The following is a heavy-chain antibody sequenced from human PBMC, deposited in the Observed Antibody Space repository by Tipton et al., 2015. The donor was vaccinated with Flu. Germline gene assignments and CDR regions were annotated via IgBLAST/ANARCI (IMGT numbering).Heavy chain of an antibody. D-gene: IGHD3/OR15-3a*01. CDR3: ARDRDWAGFDY. J-gene: IGHJ4*02. CDR1: GFTFSTYA. V-gene: IGHV3-30*02. Sequence: QLVQSGGGVVQPGGSLQLSCAASGFTFSTYAMHWIRQAPGKGLEWVAFIRFDGNIEYYVDSVKGRFTISRDDFKNTLYLQMNSLRADDTAVYYCARDRDWAGFDYWGQGTLVTPSS. CDR2: IRFDGNIE.